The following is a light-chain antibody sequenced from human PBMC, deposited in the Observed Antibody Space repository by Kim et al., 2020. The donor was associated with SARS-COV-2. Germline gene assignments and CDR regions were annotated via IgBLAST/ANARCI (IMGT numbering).Light chain of an antibody. J-gene: IGKJ2*01. V-gene: IGKV3-20*01. Sequence: LSPGTRATLSCRASRSVSSSYLAWYQQKPGQAPRLLIYGASSRATGIPDRFSGSGSGTDFTLTISRLEPEDFAVYYCQQYGSSPRTFGQGTKLEI. CDR3: QQYGSSPRT. CDR1: RSVSSSY. CDR2: GAS.